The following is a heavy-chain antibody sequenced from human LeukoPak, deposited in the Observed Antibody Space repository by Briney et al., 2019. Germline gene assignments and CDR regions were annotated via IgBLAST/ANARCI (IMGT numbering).Heavy chain of an antibody. CDR1: GYSFTSYW. D-gene: IGHD2-15*01. Sequence: GESLRISCKGSGYSFTSYWISWVRQMPGKGLEWMGRIDPSDSYTNYSSSFQGHVTISADKSISTAYLQWSSLKASDTAMYYCATFIAATYYYYGMDVWGQGTTVTVSS. CDR2: IDPSDSYT. V-gene: IGHV5-10-1*01. CDR3: ATFIAATYYYYGMDV. J-gene: IGHJ6*02.